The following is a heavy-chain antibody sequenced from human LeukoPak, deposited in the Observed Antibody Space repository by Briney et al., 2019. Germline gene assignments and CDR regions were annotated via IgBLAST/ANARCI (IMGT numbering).Heavy chain of an antibody. CDR3: ARGYSSGYLALPQPPRVYYYYMDV. CDR1: GYTFTSYG. CDR2: ISAYNGNT. D-gene: IGHD3-22*01. Sequence: ASVKVSCKASGYTFTSYGISWVRQAPGQGLEWMGWISAYNGNTNYAQKLQGRVTMTTDTSTSTAYMELRSLRSDDTAVYYCARGYSSGYLALPQPPRVYYYYMDVWGKGTTVTVSS. V-gene: IGHV1-18*01. J-gene: IGHJ6*03.